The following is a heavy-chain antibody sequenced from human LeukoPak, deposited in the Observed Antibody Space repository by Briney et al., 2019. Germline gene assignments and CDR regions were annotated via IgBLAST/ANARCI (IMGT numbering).Heavy chain of an antibody. CDR3: ARERFIAAAGTRFFDP. V-gene: IGHV4-59*01. CDR1: GGSISSYY. D-gene: IGHD6-13*01. J-gene: IGHJ5*02. CDR2: IYYSGST. Sequence: SETLSLTCTVSGGSISSYYWSWIRQPPGKGLEWIGYIYYSGSTNYNPSLKSRVTISVDTSKNQFSLKLSSVTAADTAVYYCARERFIAAAGTRFFDPWGQGTLVTVSS.